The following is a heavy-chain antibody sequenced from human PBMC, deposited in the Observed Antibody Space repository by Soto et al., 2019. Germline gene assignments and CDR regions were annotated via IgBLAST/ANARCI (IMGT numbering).Heavy chain of an antibody. CDR1: GFSLSTSGMC. D-gene: IGHD3-10*01. Sequence: SGPTLVNPTQTLTLTCTFSGFSLSTSGMCVSWIRQPPGKALEWLARIDWDDDKYYSTSLKTRLTISKDTSKNQVVLTMTNMDPVDTATYYCARIRPHTSGSCSYMDVWGKGTTVTVSS. J-gene: IGHJ6*03. V-gene: IGHV2-70*11. CDR3: ARIRPHTSGSCSYMDV. CDR2: IDWDDDK.